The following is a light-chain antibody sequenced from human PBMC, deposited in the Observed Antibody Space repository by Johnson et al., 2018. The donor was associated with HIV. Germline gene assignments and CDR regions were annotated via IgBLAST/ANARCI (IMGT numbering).Light chain of an antibody. CDR1: SSNIGNNY. V-gene: IGLV1-51*01. CDR2: DNN. J-gene: IGLJ1*01. CDR3: ATWDSSLSGYV. Sequence: QSVLTQPPSVSAAPGQKVTISCSGSSSNIGNNYVSWYQQLPGTAPKLLIYDNNKRPSGIPDRFSGSKSGTSATLGITGLQTGDEADYYCATWDSSLSGYVFGNGTKVTVL.